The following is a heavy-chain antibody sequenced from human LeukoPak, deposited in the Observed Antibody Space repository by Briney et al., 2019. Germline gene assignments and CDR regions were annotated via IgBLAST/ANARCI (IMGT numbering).Heavy chain of an antibody. J-gene: IGHJ6*03. CDR3: ARVGAISSNQYSSGWYVFGTNYYYYYYMDV. V-gene: IGHV1-18*01. CDR2: ISAYNGNT. Sequence: GASVKVSCKASGYTFTSYGISWVRQAPGQGLEWMGWISAYNGNTNYAQKLQGRVTMTTDTSTSTAYMELRSLRSDDTAVYYCARVGAISSNQYSSGWYVFGTNYYYYYYMDVWGKGTTVTVSS. D-gene: IGHD6-19*01. CDR1: GYTFTSYG.